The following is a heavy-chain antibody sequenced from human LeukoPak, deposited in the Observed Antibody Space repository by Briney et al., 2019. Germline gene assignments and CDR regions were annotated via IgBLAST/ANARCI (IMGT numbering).Heavy chain of an antibody. D-gene: IGHD3-3*01. V-gene: IGHV1-24*01. CDR3: ATRLAWYISTKRHDAFDL. CDR1: GYTLTELS. Sequence: GASVKVSCKVSGYTLTELSMHWVRQAPGKGLEWMGGFDPEDGETIYAQKFQGRVTMAEDPSTDTAYMELSSLRSEDTAVYFCATRLAWYISTKRHDAFDLWGQGTMVTVSS. CDR2: FDPEDGET. J-gene: IGHJ3*01.